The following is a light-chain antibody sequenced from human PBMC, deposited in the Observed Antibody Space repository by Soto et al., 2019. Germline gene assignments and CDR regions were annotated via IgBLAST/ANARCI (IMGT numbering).Light chain of an antibody. V-gene: IGLV7-43*01. J-gene: IGLJ3*02. CDR2: STD. CDR3: LLCYGGVHV. CDR1: TGAVTSGHY. Sequence: QAVVTQEPSLTVSPGGTVTLTCASSTGAVTSGHYPNWFQQKPGQAPRALIYSTDDKHSWTPVRFSGSLLGGKAALTLSGVQPEDEAEYYCLLCYGGVHVFGGGTQLTVL.